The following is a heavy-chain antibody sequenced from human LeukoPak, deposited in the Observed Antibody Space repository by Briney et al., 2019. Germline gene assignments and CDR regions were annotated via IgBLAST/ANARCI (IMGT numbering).Heavy chain of an antibody. J-gene: IGHJ6*03. V-gene: IGHV3-11*01. CDR1: GFTFSDYY. CDR3: AKQGRDWLRDYYYYMDV. CDR2: ISGSGTTI. Sequence: PGGSLRLSCAASGFTFSDYYMSWIRQAPGKGLEWVSYISGSGTTIYYADSVKGRFTISRDNAKNTLYLQMNSLRAEDTAVYYCAKQGRDWLRDYYYYMDVWGKGTTVTISS. D-gene: IGHD3-9*01.